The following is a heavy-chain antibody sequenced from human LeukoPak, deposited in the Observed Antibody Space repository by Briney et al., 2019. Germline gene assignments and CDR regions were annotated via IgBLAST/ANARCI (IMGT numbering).Heavy chain of an antibody. Sequence: ASVKVSCKASGGTFSSYAISWVRQAPGQGLEWMGGIIPIFGTANYAQKFQGRVTITADESTSTAYMELSSLRSEDTAVYYCARDTPHYYDFWSGYYFSWFDPWGQGTLVTVSS. CDR2: IIPIFGTA. D-gene: IGHD3-3*01. V-gene: IGHV1-69*01. CDR3: ARDTPHYYDFWSGYYFSWFDP. J-gene: IGHJ5*02. CDR1: GGTFSSYA.